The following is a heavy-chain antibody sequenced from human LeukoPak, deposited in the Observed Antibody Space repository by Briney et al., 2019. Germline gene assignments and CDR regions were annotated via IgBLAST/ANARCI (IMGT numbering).Heavy chain of an antibody. J-gene: IGHJ4*02. Sequence: ASGTLSLTCAVSGGSISSSNWWTWVRQPPGKGLEWIGEIYHSGSTNYNPSLRSRVTISVDKSRNQFSLNLTSVTAADTAVYYCSKHSGSPHFDYWGQGTLVTVSS. V-gene: IGHV4-4*02. CDR2: IYHSGST. D-gene: IGHD1-26*01. CDR3: SKHSGSPHFDY. CDR1: GGSISSSNW.